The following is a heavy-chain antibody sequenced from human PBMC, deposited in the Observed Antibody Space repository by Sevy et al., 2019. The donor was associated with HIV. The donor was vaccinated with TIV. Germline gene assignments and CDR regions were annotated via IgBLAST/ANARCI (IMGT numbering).Heavy chain of an antibody. CDR2: INPNSGGT. CDR3: ARGDCSRDTCYELHYFDP. CDR1: GYTFTGYY. V-gene: IGHV1-2*02. D-gene: IGHD2-15*01. J-gene: IGHJ5*02. Sequence: ASVKVSCKASGYTFTGYYVHWVRQAPGQGLEWMGWINPNSGGTNYAEKFQGRVTMTRDTSINTAYMELSRLRSDDTAGYYCARGDCSRDTCYELHYFDPWGQGTLVTVSS.